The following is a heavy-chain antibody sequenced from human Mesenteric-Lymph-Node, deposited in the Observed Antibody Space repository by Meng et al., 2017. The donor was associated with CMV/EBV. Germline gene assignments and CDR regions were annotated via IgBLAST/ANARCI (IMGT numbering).Heavy chain of an antibody. CDR3: ARGTYDFWSGYHNFWRGYLSHGMDV. V-gene: IGHV3-21*01. CDR2: ISLSGSYI. CDR1: GFSFSSYT. J-gene: IGHJ6*02. Sequence: LSLTGAASGFSFSSYTMNWVRQAPGKGLEWVSSISLSGSYIKYPDPMKARFTISRDNAKNSLYLQMDGLRADDTAVYYCARGTYDFWSGYHNFWRGYLSHGMDVWGQGTTVTVSS. D-gene: IGHD3-3*01.